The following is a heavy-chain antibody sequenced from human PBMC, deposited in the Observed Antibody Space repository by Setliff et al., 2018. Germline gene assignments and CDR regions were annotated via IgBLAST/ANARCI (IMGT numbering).Heavy chain of an antibody. CDR1: GYSFSTCW. CDR2: IYPGDSIT. Sequence: PGESLKISCKGSGYSFSTCWIGWVRQMPGKGLEWMGIIYPGDSITRYSPSFQAQVTISVDKSINTAYLQWSSLRASDTAIYYCARHPYYYGSGTYLDNNNRWFDPWGQGTLVTVSS. V-gene: IGHV5-51*01. CDR3: ARHPYYYGSGTYLDNNNRWFDP. D-gene: IGHD3-10*01. J-gene: IGHJ5*02.